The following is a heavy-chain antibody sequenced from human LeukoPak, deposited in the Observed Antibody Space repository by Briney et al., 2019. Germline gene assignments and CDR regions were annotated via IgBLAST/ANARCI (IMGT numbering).Heavy chain of an antibody. CDR1: GFTFSSYS. CDR2: ISSSSSYI. CDR3: ARVSCSSTSCYTIDY. J-gene: IGHJ4*02. D-gene: IGHD2-2*02. V-gene: IGHV3-21*01. Sequence: SGGSLRLSCAASGFTFSSYSMNWVRQAPGKGLEWVSSISSSSSYIYYADSVKGRFTISRDNAKNSLYLQMNSLRAEDTAVYCCARVSCSSTSCYTIDYWGQGTLVTVSS.